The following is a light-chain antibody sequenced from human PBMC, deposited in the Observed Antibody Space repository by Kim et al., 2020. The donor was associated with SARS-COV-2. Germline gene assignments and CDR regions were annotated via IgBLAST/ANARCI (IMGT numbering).Light chain of an antibody. J-gene: IGKJ2*03. Sequence: DIVMTQSPLSLPVTPGEPASISCRSSQSLLHSNGYNYLDWYLQKPGQSPQLLIYLGSNRASGVPDMFSGSGSGTDFTLKISRVEAEDVGVYYCMQALQTPYSFGQGTKLEI. CDR2: LGS. V-gene: IGKV2-28*01. CDR3: MQALQTPYS. CDR1: QSLLHSNGYNY.